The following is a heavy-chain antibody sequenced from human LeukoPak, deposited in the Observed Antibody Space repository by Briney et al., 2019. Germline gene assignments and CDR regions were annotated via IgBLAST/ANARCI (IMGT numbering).Heavy chain of an antibody. V-gene: IGHV4-34*01. CDR2: INHSGST. Sequence: SETLSLTCAVYGGSFSGYYWSWIRQPPGKGLEWIGEINHSGSTNYNPSLKSRVTISVDTSKNQFSLKLSSVTAADTAVYYCARGPKTDYYFDYWGQGTLVTVSS. CDR3: ARGPKTDYYFDY. J-gene: IGHJ4*02. CDR1: GGSFSGYY.